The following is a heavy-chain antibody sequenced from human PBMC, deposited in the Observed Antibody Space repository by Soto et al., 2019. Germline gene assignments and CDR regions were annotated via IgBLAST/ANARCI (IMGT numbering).Heavy chain of an antibody. Sequence: QVQLVQSGAEVKKPGSSVKVSCKASGGSFSNYAISWVRQAPGQGLEWMGEFIPIFGSANYAEKFQDRVTITADESPSTAYMELSSLVSADTAVYYCARDLLAGYNYEEYMDFWGQGTLVTVSS. V-gene: IGHV1-69*12. CDR2: FIPIFGSA. D-gene: IGHD5-12*01. CDR1: GGSFSNYA. CDR3: ARDLLAGYNYEEYMDF. J-gene: IGHJ4*02.